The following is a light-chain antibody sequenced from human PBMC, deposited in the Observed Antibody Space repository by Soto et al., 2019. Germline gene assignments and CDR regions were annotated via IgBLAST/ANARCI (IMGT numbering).Light chain of an antibody. CDR2: GAS. V-gene: IGKV3-15*01. Sequence: EILMTHSPDTLSVSPGESATLSCRASQRVYSNLAWYQQRPGQAPRLLIYGASTRATGVPARFSGRGSGTEFTLTISSLQSEDFAVYYCQQYTNWPPNTFGQGTRLEI. J-gene: IGKJ5*01. CDR3: QQYTNWPPNT. CDR1: QRVYSN.